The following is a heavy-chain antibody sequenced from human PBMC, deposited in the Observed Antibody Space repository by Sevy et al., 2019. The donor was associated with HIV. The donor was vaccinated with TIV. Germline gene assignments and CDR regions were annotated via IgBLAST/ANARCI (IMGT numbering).Heavy chain of an antibody. J-gene: IGHJ5*02. CDR2: ISPTDGRT. CDR1: GYTFSNYY. CDR3: TRGYCGGDCTPHWFDP. V-gene: IGHV1-46*03. Sequence: ASVKVSCKTSGYTFSNYYMHWVRQAPGQGLEWIGIISPTDGRTRYVEHFQGRVTMTRDTSTNTVYMELSSLRSEDTAVYYCTRGYCGGDCTPHWFDPRGQGTLVTVSS. D-gene: IGHD2-21*01.